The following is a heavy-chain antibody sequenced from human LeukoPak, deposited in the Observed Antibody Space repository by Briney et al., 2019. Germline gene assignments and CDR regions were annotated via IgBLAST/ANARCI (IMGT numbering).Heavy chain of an antibody. Sequence: GGSLRLSCAASGFTFSSYAMHWVRQAPGKGLEWVAVISYDGSNKYYADSVKGRFTISRDNSKNTLYLQMNSLRAEDTAVYYCASHSSSQPDYWGQGTLVTVSS. J-gene: IGHJ4*02. CDR1: GFTFSSYA. CDR3: ASHSSSQPDY. V-gene: IGHV3-30-3*01. CDR2: ISYDGSNK. D-gene: IGHD6-13*01.